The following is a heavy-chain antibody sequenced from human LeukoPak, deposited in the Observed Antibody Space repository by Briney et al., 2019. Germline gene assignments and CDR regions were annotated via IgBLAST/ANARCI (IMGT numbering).Heavy chain of an antibody. D-gene: IGHD2-15*01. Sequence: RASVKVSCKASGYTFTSYGISWVRQAPGQGLEWMGWISAYNGNTNYAQKLQGRVTMTTDTSTSTAYMELRSLRSDDTAVYYCAREGAGYCSGGSCYSSLDYWGQGTLVTVSS. CDR2: ISAYNGNT. V-gene: IGHV1-18*04. CDR3: AREGAGYCSGGSCYSSLDY. J-gene: IGHJ4*02. CDR1: GYTFTSYG.